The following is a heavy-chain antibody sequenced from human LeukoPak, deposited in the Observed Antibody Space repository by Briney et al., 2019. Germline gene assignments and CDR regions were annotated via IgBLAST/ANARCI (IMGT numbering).Heavy chain of an antibody. CDR1: GGSISSSSYY. J-gene: IGHJ4*02. V-gene: IGHV4-39*01. Sequence: SETLSLTCTVSGGSISSSSYYWGWIRQPPGKGLEWIGSIYYSGSTYYNPSLKSRVTISVDTSKNQFSPKLSSVTAADTAVYYCARFKGVAIDYWGQGTLVTVSS. D-gene: IGHD2-8*01. CDR2: IYYSGST. CDR3: ARFKGVAIDY.